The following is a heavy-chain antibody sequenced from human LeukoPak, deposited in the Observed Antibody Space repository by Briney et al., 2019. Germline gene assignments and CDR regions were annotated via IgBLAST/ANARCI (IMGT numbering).Heavy chain of an antibody. D-gene: IGHD2-2*01. CDR2: ISGSGGST. J-gene: IGHJ4*02. CDR1: GFTFSSYA. Sequence: GGSLRLSCAASGFTFSSYAMSWVRQAPGKGLEWVSAISGSGGSTYYADSVKGRFTISRDNSKNTLYLQMNSLRAEDTAVYYCAGPNRGIVVVPAAFDYWGQGTLVTVFS. V-gene: IGHV3-23*01. CDR3: AGPNRGIVVVPAAFDY.